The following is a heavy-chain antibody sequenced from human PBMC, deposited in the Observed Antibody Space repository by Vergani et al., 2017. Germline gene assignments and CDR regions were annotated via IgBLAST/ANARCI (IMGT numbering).Heavy chain of an antibody. Sequence: QVQLQESGPGLVKPSQILSLTCTVSGGSISSGGFYWSWIRQPPGKGLGWIGYIYYSENTYYNPCLKSRVTMSVDTSKNQFSLKLTSMTAADTAVYYCARVSRDYNYYYYMDVWGKGTTVTVSS. V-gene: IGHV4-30-4*01. J-gene: IGHJ6*03. CDR3: ARVSRDYNYYYYMDV. CDR1: GGSISSGGFY. CDR2: IYYSENT.